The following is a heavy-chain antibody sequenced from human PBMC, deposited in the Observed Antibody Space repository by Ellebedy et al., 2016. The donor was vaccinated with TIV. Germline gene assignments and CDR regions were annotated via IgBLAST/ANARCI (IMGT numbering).Heavy chain of an antibody. D-gene: IGHD2/OR15-2a*01. CDR3: ARSSMVLKAFDF. CDR2: FDWEDDK. CDR1: GLSLSTSGMC. V-gene: IGHV2-70*11. J-gene: IGHJ3*01. Sequence: SGPTLVKPTQTLTLTCPFSGLSLSTSGMCVSWIRQPPGKALECLARFDWEDDKDYSTSLKTSITISKDTSKNQVVLTMTNMDPVDTATYYCARSSMVLKAFDFWGQGTMVTVSS.